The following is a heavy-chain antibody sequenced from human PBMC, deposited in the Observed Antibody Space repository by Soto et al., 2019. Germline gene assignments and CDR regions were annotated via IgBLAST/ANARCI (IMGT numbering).Heavy chain of an antibody. D-gene: IGHD2-2*02. J-gene: IGHJ4*01. Sequence: AAVKACCKAFGYTFANYGIAWGRQAPGQGLEWVGWINTNSDDTNYAQTLQGRVTMTTDTSTSTASLELRVLTSDDTAVYYCVRCYTGGYNLDYGG. CDR1: GYTFANYG. V-gene: IGHV1-18*04. CDR2: INTNSDDT. CDR3: VRCYTGGYNLDY.